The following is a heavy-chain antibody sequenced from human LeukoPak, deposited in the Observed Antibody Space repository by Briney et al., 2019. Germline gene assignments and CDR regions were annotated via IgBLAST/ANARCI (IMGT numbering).Heavy chain of an antibody. CDR1: GGSISSSNW. V-gene: IGHV4-4*02. J-gene: IGHJ4*02. D-gene: IGHD4-17*01. Sequence: SGTLSLTCAVSGGSISSSNWWSWVRQPPGKGLEWIGEIYHSGSTNYNPSLKSRVTISVDKSKNQFSLKLSSVTAADTAVYYCARDLATVTDEAGYWGQGTLVTVSS. CDR3: ARDLATVTDEAGY. CDR2: IYHSGST.